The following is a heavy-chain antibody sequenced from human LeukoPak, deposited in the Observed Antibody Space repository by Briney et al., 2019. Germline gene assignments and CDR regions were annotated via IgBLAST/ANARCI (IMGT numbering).Heavy chain of an antibody. Sequence: SVKVSCKASGGTFSSYAISWVRQAPGQGLERMGGIIPIFGTANYAQKFQGRVTITTDESTSTAYMELSSLRSEDTAVYYCARGGVVVVAATGGWFDPWGQGTLVTVSS. J-gene: IGHJ5*02. CDR2: IIPIFGTA. CDR3: ARGGVVVVAATGGWFDP. CDR1: GGTFSSYA. V-gene: IGHV1-69*05. D-gene: IGHD2-15*01.